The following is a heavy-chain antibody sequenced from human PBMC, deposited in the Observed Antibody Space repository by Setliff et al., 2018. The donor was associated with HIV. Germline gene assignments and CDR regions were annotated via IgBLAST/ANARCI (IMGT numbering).Heavy chain of an antibody. V-gene: IGHV3-7*01. CDR1: GFIIRNHW. CDR3: ASGSGYDKGAYHYYYGMDG. Sequence: GGSLRLSCAASGFIIRNHWMTWVRQAPGKGLEWVANIKDDGSETYFVDSLKGRFTASRDNARNSLYLQMNSLRAEDTAVSYCASGSGYDKGAYHYYYGMDGWGQGTTVTVSS. CDR2: IKDDGSET. J-gene: IGHJ6*02. D-gene: IGHD5-12*01.